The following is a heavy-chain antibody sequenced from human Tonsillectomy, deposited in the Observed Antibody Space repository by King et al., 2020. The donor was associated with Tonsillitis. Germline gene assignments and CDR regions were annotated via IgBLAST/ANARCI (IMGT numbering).Heavy chain of an antibody. CDR3: TRGPTNYYGMDV. CDR1: GFTFSNAW. V-gene: IGHV3-15*01. D-gene: IGHD2-8*01. Sequence: EVQLVESGGGLVKPGGSLRLSCGASGFTFSNAWMSWVRQAPGKGLEWVGRIKSITDGGTTDYAAPVKGRFTISRVDSKNTLFLQMNSLKTEDTAVYYCTRGPTNYYGMDVWGQGTTVTVSS. CDR2: IKSITDGGTT. J-gene: IGHJ6*02.